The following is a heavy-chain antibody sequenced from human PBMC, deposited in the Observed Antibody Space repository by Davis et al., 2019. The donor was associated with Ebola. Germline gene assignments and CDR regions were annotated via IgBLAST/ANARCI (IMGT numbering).Heavy chain of an antibody. CDR2: IYPGDSDT. CDR1: GYSFTSYR. Sequence: GESLKISCKGSGYSFTSYRIGWVRQMPGKGLEWMGLIYPGDSDTRYSPSFQGQVTISADKSISTAYLQWSSLKASDTAMYYCARRGGDYPYYNAMDVWGQGTTVTVSS. J-gene: IGHJ6*02. V-gene: IGHV5-51*01. D-gene: IGHD2-21*02. CDR3: ARRGGDYPYYNAMDV.